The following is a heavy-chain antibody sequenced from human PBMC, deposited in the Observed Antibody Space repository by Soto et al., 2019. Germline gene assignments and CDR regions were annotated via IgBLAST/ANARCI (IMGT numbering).Heavy chain of an antibody. D-gene: IGHD6-13*01. J-gene: IGHJ4*02. V-gene: IGHV3-21*06. CDR2: ISSSSDYI. CDR1: GFTFTSYT. Sequence: GGSLRLSCAASGFTFTSYTMNWVRQAPGKGLEWVSSISSSSDYIYYADSMKGRVTISRDNAKNSLFLDMNSLTGEDTAVYYCARPRVYATGPLDFWGQGTLVTVSS. CDR3: ARPRVYATGPLDF.